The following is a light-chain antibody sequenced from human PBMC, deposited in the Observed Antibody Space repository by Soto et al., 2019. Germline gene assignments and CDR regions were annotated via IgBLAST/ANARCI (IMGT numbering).Light chain of an antibody. J-gene: IGKJ2*01. CDR2: VAS. CDR3: QQAFRPPYS. V-gene: IGKV1-39*01. CDR1: QSISNS. Sequence: DIQMTQSLSSLSASVGDRVTITCRASQSISNSLSWYQQKPGKAPKFLIYVASTLQRGVPSRFSGSGAGTDFPLTISRLQPEDVATDYGQQAFRPPYSVGQATKL.